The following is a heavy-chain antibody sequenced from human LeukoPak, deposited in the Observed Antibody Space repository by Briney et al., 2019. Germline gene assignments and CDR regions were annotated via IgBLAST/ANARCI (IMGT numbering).Heavy chain of an antibody. V-gene: IGHV4-59*08. D-gene: IGHD3-22*01. CDR1: GESLSSYY. J-gene: IGHJ4*02. CDR2: IYYSGTT. Sequence: SETLSLTCTVSGESLSSYYWSWIRQPPGKGLEWIGYIYYSGTTNYNPSLKNRVTISVDTSKNQFSLKLSSVTAADTAVYYCASYTMIEVVRCFDYWGQGTLVTVAS. CDR3: ASYTMIEVVRCFDY.